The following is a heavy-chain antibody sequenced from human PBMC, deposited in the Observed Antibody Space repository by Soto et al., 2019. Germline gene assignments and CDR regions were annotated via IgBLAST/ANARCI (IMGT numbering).Heavy chain of an antibody. CDR3: SKGPRRLDT. J-gene: IGHJ5*02. Sequence: PGGSLRLSCTTSGFTFSDSYMAWIRQAPGKGLESLSYISGSGSDIKYADSVKGRFTISRDNAKNSVFLQMNSLRVEDTAMYFCSKGPRRLDTCGLGTQVTISS. CDR2: ISGSGSDI. CDR1: GFTFSDSY. V-gene: IGHV3-11*01.